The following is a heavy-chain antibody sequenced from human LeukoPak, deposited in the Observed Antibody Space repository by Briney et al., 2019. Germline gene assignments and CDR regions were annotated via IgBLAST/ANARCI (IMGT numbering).Heavy chain of an antibody. V-gene: IGHV4-30-4*08. CDR1: GGSISSGDYY. J-gene: IGHJ4*02. D-gene: IGHD2-2*01. CDR2: IYHSGST. CDR3: ASMEGGTSSPPSFDY. Sequence: SETLSLTCTVSGGSISSGDYYWSWIRQPPGKGLEWIGYIYHSGSTYYNPSLKSRVTISVDRSKNQFSLKLSSVTAADTAVYYCASMEGGTSSPPSFDYWGQGTLVTVSS.